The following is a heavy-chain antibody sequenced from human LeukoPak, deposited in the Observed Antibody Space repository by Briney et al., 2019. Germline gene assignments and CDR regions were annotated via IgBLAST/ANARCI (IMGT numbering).Heavy chain of an antibody. CDR1: GFTFSSYA. CDR3: AKSGDYYDSSGYYYGNYFDY. CDR2: ISGSGGST. Sequence: GGSLRLSCAASGFTFSSYAMSWVRQAPGKGLERVSAISGSGGSTYYADPVKGRFTISRDNSKNTLYLQMNSLRAEDTAVYYCAKSGDYYDSSGYYYGNYFDYWGQGTLVTVSS. D-gene: IGHD3-22*01. V-gene: IGHV3-23*01. J-gene: IGHJ4*02.